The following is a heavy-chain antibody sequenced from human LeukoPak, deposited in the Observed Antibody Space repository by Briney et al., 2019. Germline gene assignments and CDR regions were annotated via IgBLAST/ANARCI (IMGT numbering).Heavy chain of an antibody. Sequence: GESLKISCKGSGYSFTSYWIGWVRQMPGKGLEWMGIIYPGDFDTRYSPSFQGQVTISADKSISTAYLQWSSLKASDTAMYYCARHQGYYDSSGYVASSATDAFDIWGQGTMVTVSS. CDR1: GYSFTSYW. CDR3: ARHQGYYDSSGYVASSATDAFDI. CDR2: IYPGDFDT. V-gene: IGHV5-51*01. D-gene: IGHD3-22*01. J-gene: IGHJ3*02.